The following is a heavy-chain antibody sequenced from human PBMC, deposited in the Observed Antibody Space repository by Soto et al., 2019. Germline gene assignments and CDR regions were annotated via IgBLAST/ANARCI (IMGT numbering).Heavy chain of an antibody. CDR1: GGSISSYY. CDR3: AREGRVTTDGGLYYYGMDG. V-gene: IGHV4-59*01. CDR2: IYYSGST. J-gene: IGHJ6*02. Sequence: PSETLSLTCTVSGGSISSYYWSWIRQPPGKGLEWIGYIYYSGSTNYNPSLKSRVTISVDTSKNQFSLKLSSVTAADTAVYYCAREGRVTTDGGLYYYGMDGWGQGTTVTV. D-gene: IGHD4-17*01.